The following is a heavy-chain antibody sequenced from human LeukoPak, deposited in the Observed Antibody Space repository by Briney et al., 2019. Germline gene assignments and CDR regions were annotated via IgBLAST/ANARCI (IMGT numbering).Heavy chain of an antibody. CDR3: VRGTGY. Sequence: GGSLRLSCSVSGFAFSTYVMHWVRQAPGKGLEYVSAISSNGDNTYYADSVKGRFTISRDNSENTLYLQMSSLRADDTAVYYCVRGTGYWGQGTLVTVSS. CDR2: ISSNGDNT. J-gene: IGHJ4*02. CDR1: GFAFSTYV. V-gene: IGHV3-64D*06.